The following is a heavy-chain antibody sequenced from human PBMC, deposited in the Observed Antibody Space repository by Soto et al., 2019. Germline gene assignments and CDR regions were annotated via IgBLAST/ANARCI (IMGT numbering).Heavy chain of an antibody. CDR2: INAGGGST. CDR1: EFTFSSFA. V-gene: IGHV3-23*01. D-gene: IGHD6-13*01. J-gene: IGHJ4*02. CDR3: AKGVRSSWYNDYFDY. Sequence: GGSLRLSCVASEFTFSSFAMSWIRQAPGKGLEWVSAINAGGGSTYFADSVKGRFTISRDNSKNTLYLQMNSLRAEDTAVYYCAKGVRSSWYNDYFDYWGQGTLVTVS.